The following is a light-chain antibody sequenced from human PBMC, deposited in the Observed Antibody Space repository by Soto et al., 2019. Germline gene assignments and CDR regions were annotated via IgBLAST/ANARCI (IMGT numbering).Light chain of an antibody. CDR1: QSIDKW. J-gene: IGKJ1*01. Sequence: GDRVTITCRASQSIDKWLAWYQQKPGNAPQLLTYDASRVKTGVPSRFSASGSGTEFTLTISSLQPDDFATYYCQQYNSYSWTFGQGTKVDIK. V-gene: IGKV1-5*01. CDR2: DAS. CDR3: QQYNSYSWT.